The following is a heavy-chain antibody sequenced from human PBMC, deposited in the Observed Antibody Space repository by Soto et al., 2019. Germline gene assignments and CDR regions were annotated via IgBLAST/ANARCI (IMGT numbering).Heavy chain of an antibody. CDR3: ARVVLFKLGPVVVAAPGRYYYYYMDV. V-gene: IGHV4-34*01. Sequence: PSETLSLTCAVYGGSFSGYYWSWVRQPPGKGLEWIGEINHSGSTNYNPSLKSRVTISVDTSKNQFSLKLSSVTAADTAVYYCARVVLFKLGPVVVAAPGRYYYYYMDVWGKGTTVTVSS. CDR2: INHSGST. CDR1: GGSFSGYY. D-gene: IGHD2-15*01. J-gene: IGHJ6*03.